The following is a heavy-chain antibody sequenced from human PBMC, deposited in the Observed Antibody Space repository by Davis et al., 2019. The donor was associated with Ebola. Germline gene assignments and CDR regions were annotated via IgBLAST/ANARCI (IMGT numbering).Heavy chain of an antibody. CDR3: VKVGQMKWNFRYAMDV. J-gene: IGHJ6*02. V-gene: IGHV3-23*01. CDR1: GFTFSNYG. Sequence: GESLKISCAASGFTFSNYGMAWVRQAPGKGLEWVSGISGRGLTTEYADNVQGRFTISRDNSKNTLFLQMNSLRAEDTAVYYCVKVGQMKWNFRYAMDVWGQGTTVTVSS. D-gene: IGHD1-7*01. CDR2: ISGRGLTT.